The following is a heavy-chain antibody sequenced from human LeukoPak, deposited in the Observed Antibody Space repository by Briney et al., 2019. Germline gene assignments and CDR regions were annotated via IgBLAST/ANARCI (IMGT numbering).Heavy chain of an antibody. CDR2: INHSGST. V-gene: IGHV4-34*01. CDR3: ARLGGLDY. Sequence: SETLSLTCAVYSGSFSGYYWSWIRQPPGKGLEWIGEINHSGSTDYNPSLKSRVTISVDTSKNHFSLKLSSVTAADTAVYYCARLGGLDYWGQGTLVTVSS. J-gene: IGHJ4*02. D-gene: IGHD3/OR15-3a*01. CDR1: SGSFSGYY.